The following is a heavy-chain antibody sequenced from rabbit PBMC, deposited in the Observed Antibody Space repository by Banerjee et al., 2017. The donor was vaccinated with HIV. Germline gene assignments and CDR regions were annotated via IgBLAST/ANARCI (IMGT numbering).Heavy chain of an antibody. CDR3: ASDWAGSGCGRIRLEL. V-gene: IGHV1S45*01. J-gene: IGHJ4*01. Sequence: QEQLEESGGDLVKPEGSLTLTCTASEFSFSSSYWICWVRQAPGKGLEWIACINTSSGSTVYATWATGRFTIAKPPSTAVTLQMTKLTAADTAPYFCASDWAGSGCGRIRLELWAPGTLVT. CDR1: EFSFSSSYW. D-gene: IGHD8-1*01. CDR2: INTSSGST.